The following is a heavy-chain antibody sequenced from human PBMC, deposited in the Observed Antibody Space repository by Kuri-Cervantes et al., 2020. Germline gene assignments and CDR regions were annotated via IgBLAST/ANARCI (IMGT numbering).Heavy chain of an antibody. D-gene: IGHD2-15*01. V-gene: IGHV1-69*06. J-gene: IGHJ5*02. Sequence: SVKVSCKASGGTFSSYAISWVRQAPGQGLEWMGGIIPIFGTASYAQKFQGRVTITADKSTSTAYMELSSLRSEDTAVYYCASSPHCSGGSCYWFDPWGQGTLVTVSS. CDR2: IIPIFGTA. CDR1: GGTFSSYA. CDR3: ASSPHCSGGSCYWFDP.